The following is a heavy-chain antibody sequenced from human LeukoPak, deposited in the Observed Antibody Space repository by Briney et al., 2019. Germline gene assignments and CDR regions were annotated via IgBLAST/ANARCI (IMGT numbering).Heavy chain of an antibody. D-gene: IGHD6-19*01. J-gene: IGHJ5*02. CDR3: ARVMSSGYLSWFDP. CDR1: GGTFSSYA. CDR2: IIPILGIA. V-gene: IGHV1-69*04. Sequence: GASVKVSCKASGGTFSSYAISWVRQAPGQGLEWMGRIIPILGIANYAQKFQGRVTITADKSTSTAYMELSSPRSEDTAVYYCARVMSSGYLSWFDPWGQGTLVTVSS.